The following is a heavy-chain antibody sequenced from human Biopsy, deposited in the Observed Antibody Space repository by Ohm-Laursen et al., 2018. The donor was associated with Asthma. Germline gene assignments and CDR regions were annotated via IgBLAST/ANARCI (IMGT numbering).Heavy chain of an antibody. J-gene: IGHJ2*01. CDR1: GGSVSSGSYY. D-gene: IGHD2-15*01. V-gene: IGHV4-61*01. CDR3: ARVPTTLRYFDL. CDR2: ISYSGST. Sequence: SDTLSLTCTVSGGSVSSGSYYWSWIRQPPGKGLAWVSYISYSGSTDYNPSLKSRLTISMDTSKNQFSLKLSSVTAAVTAVYYCARVPTTLRYFDLWGRGTLVTVSS.